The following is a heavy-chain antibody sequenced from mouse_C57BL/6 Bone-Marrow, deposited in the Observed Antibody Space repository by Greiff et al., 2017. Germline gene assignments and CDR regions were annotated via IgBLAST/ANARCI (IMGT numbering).Heavy chain of an antibody. J-gene: IGHJ3*01. Sequence: EVQGVESGAELVRPGASVKLSCTASGFNIKDDYMHWVKQRPEQGLEWIGWIDPENGDTEYASKFQGKATITADTSSNTAYLQLSSLTSEDTAVYYCTTLLRFAYWGQGTLVTVSA. CDR1: GFNIKDDY. D-gene: IGHD1-1*01. CDR2: IDPENGDT. CDR3: TTLLRFAY. V-gene: IGHV14-4*01.